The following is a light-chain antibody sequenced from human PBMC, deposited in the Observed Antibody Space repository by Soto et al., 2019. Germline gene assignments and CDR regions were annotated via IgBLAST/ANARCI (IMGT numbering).Light chain of an antibody. V-gene: IGLV4-69*01. CDR1: SGHSSYA. CDR2: LNSDGSH. J-gene: IGLJ3*02. CDR3: QTWGTGDWV. Sequence: QLVLTQSPSASASLGASVKLTCTLSSGHSSYAIAWHQQQPEKGPRYLMKLNSDGSHRKGDGIPDRFSGSSSGAERYLTISSLQSEDEADYYCQTWGTGDWVFGGGTKLTVL.